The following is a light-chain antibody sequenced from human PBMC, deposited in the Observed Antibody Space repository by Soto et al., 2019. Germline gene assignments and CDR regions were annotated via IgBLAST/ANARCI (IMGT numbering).Light chain of an antibody. CDR2: EDN. CDR1: SGSFASNY. CDR3: QSYDNTPGAV. Sequence: NFMLTQPHSVSESPGKTVTISCTRSSGSFASNYVQWYQQRPGSAPTTVIYEDNQRPSGVPDRFSGSIDSSSNSASLTISGLGAEDEADYYCQSYDNTPGAVLGGGTQLTVL. J-gene: IGLJ7*01. V-gene: IGLV6-57*03.